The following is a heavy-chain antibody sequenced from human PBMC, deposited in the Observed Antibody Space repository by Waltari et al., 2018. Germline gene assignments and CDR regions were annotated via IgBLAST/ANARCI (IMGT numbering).Heavy chain of an antibody. J-gene: IGHJ4*02. CDR1: GLSFSNYW. V-gene: IGHV3-7*01. CDR3: TRGGRDSSWYWRD. D-gene: IGHD6-13*01. CDR2: IKQEGSEK. Sequence: EVQLVESGGGLAQPGGSRRPSCAASGLSFSNYWMTWVRQAAGKGPEGVAKIKQEGSEKIYRDSVKGRFTISRDNAKNSLYRQMNNLGVEDTAVYYCTRGGRDSSWYWRDWGQGTLVTVSS.